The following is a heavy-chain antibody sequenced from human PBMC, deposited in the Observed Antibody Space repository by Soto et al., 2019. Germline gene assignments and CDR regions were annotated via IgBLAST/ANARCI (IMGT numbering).Heavy chain of an antibody. CDR1: GGSISSYD. CDR2: IYYSGST. V-gene: IGHV4-59*08. J-gene: IGHJ5*02. D-gene: IGHD3-3*01. CDR3: ARHIENYDFWSGLNWFDP. Sequence: SETLSLTCTVAGGSISSYDWSWIRQPPGKGLEWIGYIYYSGSTNYNPSLKSRVTISVDTSKNQFSLKLSSVTAADTAVYYCARHIENYDFWSGLNWFDPWGQGTLVTVSS.